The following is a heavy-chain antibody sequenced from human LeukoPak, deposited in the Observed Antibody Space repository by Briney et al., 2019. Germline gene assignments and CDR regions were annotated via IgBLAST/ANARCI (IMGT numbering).Heavy chain of an antibody. CDR3: ALHYDSHAFDI. D-gene: IGHD3-3*01. V-gene: IGHV3-66*01. Sequence: SGGSLRLSCAASGFTVGSNYMNWVRQAPGKGLEWVSAIYSGGSTYYADSVKGRFTISRDNSKNTVYLQMNSLRAEDTAVYYCALHYDSHAFDIWGQGTMVTVPS. CDR1: GFTVGSNY. J-gene: IGHJ3*02. CDR2: IYSGGST.